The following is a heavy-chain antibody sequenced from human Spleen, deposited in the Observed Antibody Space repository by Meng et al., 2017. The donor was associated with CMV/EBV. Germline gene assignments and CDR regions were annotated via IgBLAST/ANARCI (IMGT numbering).Heavy chain of an antibody. J-gene: IGHJ4*02. CDR3: AKGTGWYGPFDY. D-gene: IGHD6-19*01. CDR1: GFTFSSYS. CDR2: ISSSSRYI. Sequence: GESLKISCAASGFTFSSYSMNWVRQAPGKGLEWVSSISSSSRYIYYADSVKGRFTISRDNAKNTLYLQMNSLRAEDTAVYYCAKGTGWYGPFDYWGQGTLVTVSS. V-gene: IGHV3-21*04.